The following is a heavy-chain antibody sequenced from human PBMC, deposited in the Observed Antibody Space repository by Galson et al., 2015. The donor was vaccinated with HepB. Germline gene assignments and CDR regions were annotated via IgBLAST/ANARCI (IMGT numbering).Heavy chain of an antibody. D-gene: IGHD6-19*01. CDR1: GGSISSSSYY. J-gene: IGHJ2*01. Sequence: TLSLTCTVSGGSISSSSYYWGWIRQPPGKGLEWIGSIYYSGSTYYNPSLKSRVTISVDTSKNQFSLKLSSVTAADTAVYYCAREPAALAVAGIYWYFDLWGRGTLVTVSS. CDR2: IYYSGST. CDR3: AREPAALAVAGIYWYFDL. V-gene: IGHV4-39*07.